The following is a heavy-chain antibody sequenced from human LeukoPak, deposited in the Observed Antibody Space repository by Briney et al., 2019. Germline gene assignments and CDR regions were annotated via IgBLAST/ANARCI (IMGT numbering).Heavy chain of an antibody. CDR1: GYTFTTYY. CDR3: ARGHGSGSYILGY. D-gene: IGHD3-10*01. Sequence: GASVKVSCKASGYTFTTYYMHWVRQAPGRGLEWMGIINPSDGSTTYAQKFQDRVTMTRDTSTSTFYMELSSLRSEDTAVYYCARGHGSGSYILGYWGQGTLVTVSS. CDR2: INPSDGST. J-gene: IGHJ4*02. V-gene: IGHV1-46*01.